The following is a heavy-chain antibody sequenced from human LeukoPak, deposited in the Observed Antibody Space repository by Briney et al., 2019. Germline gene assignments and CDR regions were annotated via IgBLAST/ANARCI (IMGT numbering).Heavy chain of an antibody. V-gene: IGHV3-30*04. D-gene: IGHD5-12*01. CDR2: ISYDGSNK. CDR3: ARVGHSGYDYFDYFDY. Sequence: PGGSLRLSCAASGFTFSSYAMHWVRQAPGKGLEWVAVISYDGSNKYYADSVKGRFTISRDNSKNTLYLQMNSLRAEDTAVYYCARVGHSGYDYFDYFDYWGQGTLVTVSS. J-gene: IGHJ4*02. CDR1: GFTFSSYA.